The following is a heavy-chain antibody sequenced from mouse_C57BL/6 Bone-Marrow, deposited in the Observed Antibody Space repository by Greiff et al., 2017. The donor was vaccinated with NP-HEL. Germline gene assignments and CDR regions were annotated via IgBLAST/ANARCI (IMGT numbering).Heavy chain of an antibody. CDR3: TRDNLLLQDFDV. Sequence: EVKLLESGGGLVQPGGSMKLSCAASGFTFSDAWMDWVRQSPEKGLEWVAEIRNKANNHATYYAESVKGRFTISRDDSKSSVYLQMNSLRAEDTGIYYCTRDNLLLQDFDVWGTGTTVTVSS. D-gene: IGHD1-1*01. V-gene: IGHV6-6*01. CDR2: IRNKANNHAT. J-gene: IGHJ1*03. CDR1: GFTFSDAW.